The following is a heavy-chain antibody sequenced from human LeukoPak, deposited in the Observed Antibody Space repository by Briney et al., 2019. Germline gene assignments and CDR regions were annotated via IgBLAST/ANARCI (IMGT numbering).Heavy chain of an antibody. CDR2: ISAYNGDT. V-gene: IGHV1-18*01. D-gene: IGHD4-17*01. J-gene: IGHJ4*02. CDR3: ARNDYGTETGY. Sequence: GASVKVSCKASGYTFTNYGISWVRQAPGQGLEWMGWISAYNGDTNYAQKLQGRVTMTTDTSTSTAYMELRSLRSDDTAVYYCARNDYGTETGYWGQGTLVTVSS. CDR1: GYTFTNYG.